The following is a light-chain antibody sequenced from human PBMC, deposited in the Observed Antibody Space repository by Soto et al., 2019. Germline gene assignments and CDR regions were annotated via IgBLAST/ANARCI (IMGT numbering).Light chain of an antibody. CDR3: QQSHTPPTT. CDR1: QAVSSY. V-gene: IGKV1-39*01. CDR2: GAS. J-gene: IGKJ5*01. Sequence: DLQMTQSPSSLSASVGDRVIMTCRAGQAVSSYLNWYQHKPGTAPRLLVHGASRLQGGVPSRFSGSGSGTHFTLTITGLQPEDFATYYCQQSHTPPTTFGQGTRVDIK.